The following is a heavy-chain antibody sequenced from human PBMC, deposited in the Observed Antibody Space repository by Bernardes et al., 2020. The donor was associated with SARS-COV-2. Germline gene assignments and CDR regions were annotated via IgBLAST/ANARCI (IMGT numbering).Heavy chain of an antibody. Sequence: GGSLSLSCAASGFTFDDYAMNWVRQAPGKGLEWVSVISGNGYTTYYTDSLKGRFTISRDNSKNSLYLQMNSLRTEDSALYYCAKDIAPSLVGTTGNNAFDIWGQGTMVTVSS. V-gene: IGHV3-43*02. CDR3: AKDIAPSLVGTTGNNAFDI. CDR1: GFTFDDYA. J-gene: IGHJ3*02. CDR2: ISGNGYTT. D-gene: IGHD1-26*01.